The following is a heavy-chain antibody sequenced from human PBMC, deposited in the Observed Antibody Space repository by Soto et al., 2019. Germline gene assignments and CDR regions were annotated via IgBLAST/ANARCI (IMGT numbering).Heavy chain of an antibody. V-gene: IGHV2-5*01. CDR2: IYWNDDK. D-gene: IGHD6-19*01. CDR3: AHRPSGWYLFDY. Sequence: QITLKESGPTLVRPTQTLTLTCTFSGFSLSTSGLGVGWLRQPPGQALEWLALIYWNDDKRYSPSLKARLTITKDTSKNQVVLTMTNMDPVDTATYYCAHRPSGWYLFDYWGQGTLVTVSS. CDR1: GFSLSTSGLG. J-gene: IGHJ4*02.